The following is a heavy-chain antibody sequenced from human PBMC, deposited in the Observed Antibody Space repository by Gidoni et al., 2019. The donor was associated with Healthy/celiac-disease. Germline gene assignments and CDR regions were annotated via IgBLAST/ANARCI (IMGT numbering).Heavy chain of an antibody. J-gene: IGHJ3*02. CDR3: AKSYYYDSSGYYYRAGDAFDI. D-gene: IGHD3-22*01. Sequence: EVQLLESGGGLVQPGGALRLSCAASGFTFSSYAMSWVRQAPGKGLAWVSAISGSGGSTYYADSVKGRFTISRDNSKNTLYLQMNSLRAEDTAVYYCAKSYYYDSSGYYYRAGDAFDIWGQGTMVTVSS. CDR1: GFTFSSYA. CDR2: ISGSGGST. V-gene: IGHV3-23*01.